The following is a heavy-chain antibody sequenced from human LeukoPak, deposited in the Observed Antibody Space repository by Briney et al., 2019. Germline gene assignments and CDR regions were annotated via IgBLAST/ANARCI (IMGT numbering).Heavy chain of an antibody. D-gene: IGHD3-9*01. V-gene: IGHV4-31*03. J-gene: IGHJ4*02. CDR1: GGSISSGGYY. CDR2: IYYSGST. Sequence: SETLSLTCTVSGGSISSGGYYWSWIRQHPGKGLEWIGYIYYSGSTYYNPSLKSRVTISVDRSKNQFSLKLSSVTAADTAVYYCARAGYTRYFDYWGQGTLVTVSS. CDR3: ARAGYTRYFDY.